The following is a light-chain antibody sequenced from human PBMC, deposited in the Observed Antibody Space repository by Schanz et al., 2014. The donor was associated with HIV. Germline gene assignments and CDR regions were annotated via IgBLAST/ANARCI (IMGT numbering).Light chain of an antibody. CDR3: LQHNSYPRT. J-gene: IGKJ1*01. V-gene: IGKV1-12*01. CDR2: AAF. CDR1: QDISSW. Sequence: DIQMTQSPSSVSASVGDRVTITCRASQDISSWLAWYQQRPGKAPKVLIYAAFTLLSGVPSRFSGSGFGTEFTLTISSLQPEDFATYYCLQHNSYPRTFGQGTKVEIK.